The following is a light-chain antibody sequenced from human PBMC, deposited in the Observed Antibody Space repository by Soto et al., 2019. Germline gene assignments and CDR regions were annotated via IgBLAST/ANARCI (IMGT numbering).Light chain of an antibody. CDR2: GAY. J-gene: IGKJ1*01. CDR1: QSVSSSY. Sequence: EIVLTQSPGTLSLSPGESATLSCRGSQSVSSSYLAWYQQKPGQAPRLLIYGAYSRATGIPDTFSGSGSGTDFTLTISRLEPEDFAVYYCQQYGSSPPETFGQGTKVDIK. CDR3: QQYGSSPPET. V-gene: IGKV3-20*01.